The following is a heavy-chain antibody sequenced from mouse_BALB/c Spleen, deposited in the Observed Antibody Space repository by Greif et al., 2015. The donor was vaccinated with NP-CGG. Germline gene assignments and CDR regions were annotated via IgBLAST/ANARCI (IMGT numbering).Heavy chain of an antibody. Sequence: EVQLQQSGAELVKPGASVKLSCTASGFNIKDTYMHWVKQRPEQGLEWIGRIDPANGNTKYDPKFQGKATITADTSSSTAYLQLSSLTSEDTAVYYCARARPYYAMDYWGQGTSVTVSS. CDR3: ARARPYYAMDY. V-gene: IGHV14-3*02. CDR2: IDPANGNT. CDR1: GFNIKDTY. D-gene: IGHD3-1*01. J-gene: IGHJ4*01.